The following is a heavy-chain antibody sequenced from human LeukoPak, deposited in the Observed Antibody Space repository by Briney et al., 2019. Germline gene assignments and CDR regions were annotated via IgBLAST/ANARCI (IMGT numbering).Heavy chain of an antibody. CDR3: ARQVAVARADAFDI. CDR2: IYYSGST. V-gene: IGHV4-59*08. J-gene: IGHJ3*02. Sequence: ETLSLTCTVSGGSISSYYWSWIRQPPGKGLEWIGYIYYSGSTNYNPSLKSRVTISVDTSKNQFSLKLSSVTAADTAVYYCARQVAVARADAFDIWGQGTMVTVSS. CDR1: GGSISSYY. D-gene: IGHD6-19*01.